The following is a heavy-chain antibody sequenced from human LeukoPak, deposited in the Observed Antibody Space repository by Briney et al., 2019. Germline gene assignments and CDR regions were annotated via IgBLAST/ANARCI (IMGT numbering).Heavy chain of an antibody. Sequence: PGGSLRLSCAASGFTVSSYSMNWVRQAPGKGLEWVSYISSSSSTIYYADSVKGRFTISRDNAKNSLYLQMNSLRDEDTAVYYCARGLGPWPQRRDAFDIWGQGTMVTVSS. CDR3: ARGLGPWPQRRDAFDI. J-gene: IGHJ3*02. D-gene: IGHD7-27*01. CDR2: ISSSSSTI. V-gene: IGHV3-48*02. CDR1: GFTVSSYS.